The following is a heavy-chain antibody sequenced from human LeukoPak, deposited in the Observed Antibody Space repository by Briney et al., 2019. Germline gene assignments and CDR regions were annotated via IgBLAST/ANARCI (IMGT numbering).Heavy chain of an antibody. CDR2: ITTSDGNT. V-gene: IGHV3-23*01. D-gene: IGHD7-27*01. J-gene: IGHJ4*02. CDR3: AKDGGLWVSAHWGDS. CDR1: GFTFSSYT. Sequence: GGSLGLSCAASGFTFSSYTMSWVRQAPGKGLEWVSTITTSDGNTYYADSVKGRFTVSRDNSKNTLFLQMKSLRAEATAVYYCAKDGGLWVSAHWGDSWGRGTLVTVSS.